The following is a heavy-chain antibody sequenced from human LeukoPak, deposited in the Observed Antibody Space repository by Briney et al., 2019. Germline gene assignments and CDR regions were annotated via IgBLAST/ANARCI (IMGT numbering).Heavy chain of an antibody. CDR2: IYGGGNT. CDR1: GFTVSNTF. J-gene: IGHJ4*02. Sequence: GGSLRLSCAVSGFTVSNTFMNWVRQTPGKGLEWVSVIYGGGNTYYADSVKGRFTISRDNSKNTVFLQMNSLRAKDTAVYYCMRDSAFWGQGTLVTVSS. V-gene: IGHV3-53*01. CDR3: MRDSAF.